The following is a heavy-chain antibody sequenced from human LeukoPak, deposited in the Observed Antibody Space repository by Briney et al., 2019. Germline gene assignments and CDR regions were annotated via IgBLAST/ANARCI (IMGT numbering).Heavy chain of an antibody. V-gene: IGHV4-4*02. Sequence: RTSETLSLTCAVSGASISSTYWSTWVRQPPGKGLEWIGEIHDSGSTNYNPSLKSRVTISVDKSKKQFSLNLTSVTAADTAVYYCATRATDGPLWGQGTLVTVSS. D-gene: IGHD5-24*01. CDR3: ATRATDGPL. CDR1: GASISSTYW. J-gene: IGHJ4*02. CDR2: IHDSGST.